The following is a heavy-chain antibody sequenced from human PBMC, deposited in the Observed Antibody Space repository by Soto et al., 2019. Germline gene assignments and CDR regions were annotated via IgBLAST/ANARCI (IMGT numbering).Heavy chain of an antibody. CDR3: ARGDSTDCSNGVCSFFYNHDMDV. D-gene: IGHD2-8*01. V-gene: IGHV1-2*04. J-gene: IGHJ6*02. CDR2: INPKSGGT. Sequence: ASVKVSCKASGYSFTDYHIHWVRQAPGQGLEWLGRINPKSGGTSTAQKFQGWVTMTTDTSISTASMELTRLTSDDTAIYYCARGDSTDCSNGVCSFFYNHDMDVWGQGTTVS. CDR1: GYSFTDYH.